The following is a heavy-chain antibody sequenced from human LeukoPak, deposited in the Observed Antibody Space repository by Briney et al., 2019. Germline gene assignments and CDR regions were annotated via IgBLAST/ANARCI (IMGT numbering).Heavy chain of an antibody. Sequence: SESLSLTCTVSGGSISSYYWNWIRQPAGNGLEWIGYIYYTGSTNYNPSLKSRVTISVDTSKNQFSLKLSSVTAADTAVYYCARGSRPTTTVVYFDYWGQGTLVTVSS. CDR3: ARGSRPTTTVVYFDY. V-gene: IGHV4-59*01. CDR2: IYYTGST. J-gene: IGHJ4*02. CDR1: GGSISSYY. D-gene: IGHD4-23*01.